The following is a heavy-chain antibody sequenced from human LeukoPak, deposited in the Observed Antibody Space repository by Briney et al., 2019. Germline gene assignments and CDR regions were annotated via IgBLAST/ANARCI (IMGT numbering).Heavy chain of an antibody. D-gene: IGHD1-26*01. J-gene: IGHJ3*02. V-gene: IGHV3-21*01. CDR1: GFTFSSYS. Sequence: GGSLGLSCAASGFTFSSYSMNWVRQAPGKGLEWVSSISSSSSYIYYADSVKGRFTISRDNAKNSLYLQMNSLRAEDTAVYYCARAKFSGSYGDAFDIWGQGKMVTVSS. CDR3: ARAKFSGSYGDAFDI. CDR2: ISSSSSYI.